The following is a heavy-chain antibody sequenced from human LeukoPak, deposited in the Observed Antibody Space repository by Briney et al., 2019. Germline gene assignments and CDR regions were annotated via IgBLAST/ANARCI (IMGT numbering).Heavy chain of an antibody. CDR3: AKDAVVVVAARSLISYFDY. V-gene: IGHV3-23*01. D-gene: IGHD2-15*01. Sequence: GGTLRLSCAASGFTFRNYGMSWVRQAPGKGLEWVSAISNSGGNTYYADSVKGRFTISRDNSRNTLYLQMNSLRAEDTAVYYCAKDAVVVVAARSLISYFDYWGQGTLVTVSS. CDR1: GFTFRNYG. CDR2: ISNSGGNT. J-gene: IGHJ4*02.